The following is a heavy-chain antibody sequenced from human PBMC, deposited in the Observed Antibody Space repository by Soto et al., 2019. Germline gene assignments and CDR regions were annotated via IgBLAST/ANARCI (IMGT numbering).Heavy chain of an antibody. CDR1: GFTVSSYA. CDR3: AKDRRKDKFQH. V-gene: IGHV3-23*01. CDR2: ISGSGGST. J-gene: IGHJ1*01. Sequence: WGSLRLSCAASGFTVSSYAMSWVRQAPGKGLEWVSAISGSGGSTYYADSVKGRFTISRDNSKNTLYLQMNSLRAEDTAVYYCAKDRRKDKFQHWGQGTLVTVSS.